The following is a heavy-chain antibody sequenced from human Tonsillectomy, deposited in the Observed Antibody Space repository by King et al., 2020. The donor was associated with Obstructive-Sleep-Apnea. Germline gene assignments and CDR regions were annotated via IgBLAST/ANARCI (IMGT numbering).Heavy chain of an antibody. Sequence: VQLVESGGRLVQPGRSLRLSCAASGFTFGDYAMHCVRQRPGKGLEWVSGLSWNRIRIAYSASLKGRFTISRDNAKNSLYLEMDSLTPEDTALYYCARGTVGQQLDWYFDLWGRGTLVTVSS. V-gene: IGHV3-9*01. D-gene: IGHD6-13*01. CDR2: LSWNRIRI. J-gene: IGHJ2*01. CDR3: ARGTVGQQLDWYFDL. CDR1: GFTFGDYA.